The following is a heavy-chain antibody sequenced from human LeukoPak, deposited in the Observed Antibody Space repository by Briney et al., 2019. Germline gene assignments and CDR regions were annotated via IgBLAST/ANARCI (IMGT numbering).Heavy chain of an antibody. CDR1: GGSISSSSYY. J-gene: IGHJ5*02. V-gene: IGHV4-39*01. D-gene: IGHD6-19*01. CDR2: IYYGGST. Sequence: PSETLSLTCTVSGGSISSSSYYWGWIRQPPGKGLEWIGSIYYGGSTYYNPSLKSRVTISVDTSKTQFSLKLSSVTAADTAVYYCARFTVAVAGERGWFDPWGQGTLVTVSS. CDR3: ARFTVAVAGERGWFDP.